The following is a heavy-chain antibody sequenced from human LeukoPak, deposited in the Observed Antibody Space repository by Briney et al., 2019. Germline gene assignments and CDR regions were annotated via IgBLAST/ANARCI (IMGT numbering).Heavy chain of an antibody. CDR1: GYTFTGYY. CDR2: INPNSGGT. V-gene: IGHV1-2*02. CDR3: ARERTVTQRPLDY. D-gene: IGHD4-17*01. J-gene: IGHJ4*02. Sequence: ASVKVSCKASGYTFTGYYMHWVRQAPGQGLEWMGWINPNSGGTNYAQKFQGRVTMTRDTSISTAYMELSRLRSDDTAVYYCARERTVTQRPLDYWGRGTLVTVSS.